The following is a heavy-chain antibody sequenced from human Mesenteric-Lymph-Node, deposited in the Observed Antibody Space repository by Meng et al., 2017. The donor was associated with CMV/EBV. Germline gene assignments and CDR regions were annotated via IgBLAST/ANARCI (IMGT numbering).Heavy chain of an antibody. CDR3: ARALKCNSTSCYTKCYYGLDV. V-gene: IGHV1-8*01. CDR2: MNPNSGNT. CDR1: GYTFTSYD. D-gene: IGHD2-2*02. J-gene: IGHJ6*02. Sequence: ASVKVSCKASGYTFTSYDINWVRQATGQGLEWMGWMNPNSGNTGYAQKFQGRVTMTRNTSISTAYMELSSLRSEDTAVYYCARALKCNSTSCYTKCYYGLDVWGQGTTVTVSS.